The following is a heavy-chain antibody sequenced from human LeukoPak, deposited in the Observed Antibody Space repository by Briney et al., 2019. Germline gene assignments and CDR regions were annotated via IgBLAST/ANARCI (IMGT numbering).Heavy chain of an antibody. CDR1: GGSFSGYY. Sequence: SETLSLTCVVYGGSFSGYYWSWIRQPPGKGLEWIGEINHSGSTNYNPSLKSRVTISVDTSKNQFSLKLSSVTAADTAVYYCARRGYSGYDYYYYYMDVWGKGTTVTISS. CDR2: INHSGST. V-gene: IGHV4-34*01. D-gene: IGHD5-12*01. J-gene: IGHJ6*03. CDR3: ARRGYSGYDYYYYYMDV.